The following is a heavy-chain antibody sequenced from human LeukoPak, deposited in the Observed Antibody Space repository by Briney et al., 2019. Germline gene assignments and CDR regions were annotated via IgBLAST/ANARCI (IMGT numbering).Heavy chain of an antibody. Sequence: SETLSLTCTVSGGSISSSSYYWGWIRQPPGKGLEWIGSIYYSGSTYYNPSLKSRVTISVDTSKNQFSLKLSSVTAADTAVYYCARIRGYSGYRIDAFDIWGQGTMVTVSS. V-gene: IGHV4-39*07. J-gene: IGHJ3*02. D-gene: IGHD5-12*01. CDR1: GGSISSSSYY. CDR3: ARIRGYSGYRIDAFDI. CDR2: IYYSGST.